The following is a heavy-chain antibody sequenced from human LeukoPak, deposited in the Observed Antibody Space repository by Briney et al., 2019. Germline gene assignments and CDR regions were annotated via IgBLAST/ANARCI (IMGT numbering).Heavy chain of an antibody. CDR3: ARGYSNYGYAFNI. D-gene: IGHD4-11*01. CDR1: GFTVSSNY. Sequence: GGSLRLSCAASGFTVSSNYMSWVRQAPGKGLEWVSSISSSSYIYYVDSVKGRFTISRDNAKNSLFLQMNSLRAEDTAVYYCARGYSNYGYAFNIWGQGTMVAVSS. V-gene: IGHV3-69-1*01. CDR2: ISSSSYI. J-gene: IGHJ3*02.